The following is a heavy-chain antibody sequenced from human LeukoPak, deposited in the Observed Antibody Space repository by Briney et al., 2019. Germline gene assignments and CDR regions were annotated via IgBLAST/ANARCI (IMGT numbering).Heavy chain of an antibody. J-gene: IGHJ4*02. CDR3: AREHYVGFDY. CDR2: IYYSGST. V-gene: IGHV4-59*08. D-gene: IGHD4-17*01. Sequence: SETLSLTCTVSGGSISSDYWSWIRQPPGKGLEWIGYIYYSGSTNYNPSLKSRVTISVDTSKNQLSLKLSSVTAADTAVYYCAREHYVGFDYWGQGTLVTVSS. CDR1: GGSISSDY.